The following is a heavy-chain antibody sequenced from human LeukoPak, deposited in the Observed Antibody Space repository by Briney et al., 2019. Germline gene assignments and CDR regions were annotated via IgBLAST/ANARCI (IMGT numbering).Heavy chain of an antibody. Sequence: SETLSLTCTVSGGSISSYYWSWIRQPPGKGLEWIGYFYYSGSTTYNPSLNSRVTMSADTSKNQFSLKLRSVTAADTAVYYCARGYYDSSGYYLFDYWGQGTLVTVSS. CDR2: FYYSGST. V-gene: IGHV4-59*01. D-gene: IGHD3-22*01. J-gene: IGHJ4*02. CDR3: ARGYYDSSGYYLFDY. CDR1: GGSISSYY.